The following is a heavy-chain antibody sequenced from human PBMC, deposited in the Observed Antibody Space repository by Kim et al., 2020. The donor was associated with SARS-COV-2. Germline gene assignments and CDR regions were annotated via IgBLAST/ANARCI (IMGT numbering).Heavy chain of an antibody. CDR3: AGSATIVRKFWFDP. CDR1: GGSISSGGYY. D-gene: IGHD5-12*01. J-gene: IGHJ5*02. CDR2: IYYSGST. Sequence: SETLSLTCTVSGGSISSGGYYWSWIRQHPGKGLEWIGYIYYSGSTYYNPSLKSRVTISVDTSKNQFSLKLSSVTAADTAVYYCAGSATIVRKFWFDPWGQGTLVTVSS. V-gene: IGHV4-31*03.